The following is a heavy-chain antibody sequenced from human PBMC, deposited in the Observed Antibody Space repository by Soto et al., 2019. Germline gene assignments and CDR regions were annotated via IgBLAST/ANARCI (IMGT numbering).Heavy chain of an antibody. CDR3: AREPLCGGRCYLNYFDP. J-gene: IGHJ5*02. CDR1: GYAFTYYP. Sequence: ASVKVSCKASGYAFTYYPIHWVRQAPGQGLEWMGWINIGNGNTQYSEKFQGRVTITSDTSASTAHMELTALRSEDTAVYYCAREPLCGGRCYLNYFDPWGQGTLVTVSS. D-gene: IGHD2-15*01. CDR2: INIGNGNT. V-gene: IGHV1-3*04.